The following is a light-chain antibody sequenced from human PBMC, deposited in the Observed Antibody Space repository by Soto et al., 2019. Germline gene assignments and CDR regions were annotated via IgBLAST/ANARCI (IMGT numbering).Light chain of an antibody. Sequence: EIVLTQSPGTLSLSPGERATLFCRTSQSVDSNFLAWYQQKPGQAPRLLVYGSSTRAAGVPDRFSGSGSGTDFTLTISRLEPEDFAVYHCQQYGRSPLLYTFGQGTKLAVK. V-gene: IGKV3-20*01. J-gene: IGKJ2*01. CDR3: QQYGRSPLLYT. CDR1: QSVDSNF. CDR2: GSS.